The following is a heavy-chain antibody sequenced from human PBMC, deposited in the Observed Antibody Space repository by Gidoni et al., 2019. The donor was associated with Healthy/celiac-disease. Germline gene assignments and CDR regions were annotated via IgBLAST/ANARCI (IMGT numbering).Heavy chain of an antibody. Sequence: EVQLLESGGGLVQPGGSLRLSCAASGFTFRSYAMSWVRQDPGKGLEWVSAISGSGGSTYYADSVKGRFTISRDNSKNTLYLQMNSLRAEDTAVYYCAKDLWEYDYGDYYFDYWGQGTLVTVSS. J-gene: IGHJ4*02. CDR1: GFTFRSYA. CDR2: ISGSGGST. D-gene: IGHD4-17*01. V-gene: IGHV3-23*01. CDR3: AKDLWEYDYGDYYFDY.